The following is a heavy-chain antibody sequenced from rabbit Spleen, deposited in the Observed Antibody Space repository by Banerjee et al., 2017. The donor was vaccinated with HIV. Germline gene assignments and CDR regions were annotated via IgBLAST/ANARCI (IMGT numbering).Heavy chain of an antibody. CDR3: ARETSSGWGVVSYYFNL. D-gene: IGHD4-1*01. V-gene: IGHV1S45*01. J-gene: IGHJ4*01. Sequence: QQQLEESGGGLVKPGGTLTLTCKASGIDFSSSYYMCWVRQAPGKGLECIACIYPGSSGDTYYASWAKGRFTISKTSSTTVTLQMTSLTAADTATYFCARETSSGWGVVSYYFNLWGPGTLVTVS. CDR2: IYPGSSGDT. CDR1: GIDFSSSYY.